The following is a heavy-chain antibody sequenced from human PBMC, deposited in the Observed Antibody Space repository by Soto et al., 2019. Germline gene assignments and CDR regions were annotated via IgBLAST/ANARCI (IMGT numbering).Heavy chain of an antibody. CDR2: IYYSGST. Sequence: SETLSLTCTVSGGPISSYYWSWIRQPPGKGLEWIGYIYYSGSTNYNPSLKSRVTISVYTSKNQFSLRLSSVTAADTAVYYCARVYNRNDGIFDYWAQGTLVTVSS. CDR1: GGPISSYY. CDR3: ARVYNRNDGIFDY. J-gene: IGHJ4*02. D-gene: IGHD1-20*01. V-gene: IGHV4-59*01.